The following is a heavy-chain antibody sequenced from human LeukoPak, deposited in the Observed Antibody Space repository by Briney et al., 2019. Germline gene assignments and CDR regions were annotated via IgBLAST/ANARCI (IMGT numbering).Heavy chain of an antibody. CDR1: GYTFTSYG. Sequence: GASVKVSCKASGYTFTSYGISWVRQAPGQGLEWMGIIYPGDSDTGYSPSFQGQVTISADKSISTAYLQWSSLKASDTAMYYCARLYCSSTSCYAGWFDPWGQGTLVTVSS. CDR2: IYPGDSDT. CDR3: ARLYCSSTSCYAGWFDP. D-gene: IGHD2-2*01. V-gene: IGHV5-51*01. J-gene: IGHJ5*02.